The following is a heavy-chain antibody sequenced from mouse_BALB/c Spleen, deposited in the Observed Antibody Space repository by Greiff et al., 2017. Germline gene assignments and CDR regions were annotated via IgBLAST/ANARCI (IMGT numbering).Heavy chain of an antibody. CDR1: GYTFTSYW. CDR2: IYPGNSDT. V-gene: IGHV1-5*01. Sequence: VQLQQSGTVLARPGASVKMSCKASGYTFTSYWMHWVKQRPGQGLEWIGAIYPGNSDTSYNQKFKGKAKLTAVTSTSTAYMELSSLTNEDSAVYYCTGNYYGSSYAWFAYWGQGTLVTVSA. CDR3: TGNYYGSSYAWFAY. J-gene: IGHJ3*01. D-gene: IGHD1-1*01.